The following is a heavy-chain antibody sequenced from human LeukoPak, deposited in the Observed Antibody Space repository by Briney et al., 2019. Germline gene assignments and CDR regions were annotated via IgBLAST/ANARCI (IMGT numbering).Heavy chain of an antibody. V-gene: IGHV2-5*01. CDR3: AHSSSSGWYP. J-gene: IGHJ5*02. D-gene: IGHD6-19*01. CDR1: GFSLSTSGVG. Sequence: SGLTLVKPTQTLTLTCSFSGFSLSTSGVGVGWIRQPPGKALEWLALIYWNDDKRYSPSLKSRLTISKDTPKNQVVLTMTNMDPVDTATYYCAHSSSSGWYPWGQGTLVTVFS. CDR2: IYWNDDK.